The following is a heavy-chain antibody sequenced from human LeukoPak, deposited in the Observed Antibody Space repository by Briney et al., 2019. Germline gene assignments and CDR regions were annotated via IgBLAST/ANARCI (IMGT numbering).Heavy chain of an antibody. CDR2: INHSGST. V-gene: IGHV4-34*01. J-gene: IGHJ4*02. CDR1: GGSFSGYY. CDR3: ARLRGGSYNY. D-gene: IGHD1-26*01. Sequence: KSSETLSLTCAVYGGSFSGYYWSWIRQPPGKGLEWIGEINHSGSTNYNPSLKSRVTISVDTSKNQFSLKLSSVTAADTAVYYCARLRGGSYNYWGQGTLVTVSS.